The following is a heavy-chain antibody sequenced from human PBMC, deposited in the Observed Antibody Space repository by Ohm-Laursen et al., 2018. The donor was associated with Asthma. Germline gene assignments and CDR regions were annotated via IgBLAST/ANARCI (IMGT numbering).Heavy chain of an antibody. D-gene: IGHD4-23*01. Sequence: GSSVKVSCKASGYTFIGYYIHWARQAPGQGLGWMGIMDPSSNLATYAQKFQDRVTMTRDTSTSTLYMELSGLRSEDTAVYFCARDMGVGGGNSIDYWGQGTLVTVSS. CDR2: MDPSSNLA. CDR1: GYTFIGYY. J-gene: IGHJ4*02. CDR3: ARDMGVGGGNSIDY. V-gene: IGHV1-46*03.